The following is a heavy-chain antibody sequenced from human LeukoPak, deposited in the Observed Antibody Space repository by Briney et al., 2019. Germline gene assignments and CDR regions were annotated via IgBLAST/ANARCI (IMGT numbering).Heavy chain of an antibody. V-gene: IGHV4-59*08. CDR3: ARKDGDW. D-gene: IGHD3-9*01. J-gene: IGHJ4*02. CDR2: IYYSGST. Sequence: SETLSLTCTVSGGSISSYYWSWIRQPPGKGLEWIGYIYYSGSTNYNPSLKSRVTISLDTSKNQVSLRLSSVAAADTAVYYCARKDGDWWGQGTLVTVSS. CDR1: GGSISSYY.